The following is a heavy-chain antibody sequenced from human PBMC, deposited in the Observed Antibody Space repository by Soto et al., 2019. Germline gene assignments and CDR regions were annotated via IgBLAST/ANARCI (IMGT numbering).Heavy chain of an antibody. J-gene: IGHJ6*02. V-gene: IGHV4-39*01. CDR2: IFHSGST. CDR3: ARQEYNWNADYYYGMDV. CDR1: VASISSRSYY. Sequence: TLSFTCPVSVASISSRSYYWGWVRQPPGKGLEWIGRIFHSGSTYYNPSLKSRVTISVDTSKNQFSLKLSSVTAADTAVYYCARQEYNWNADYYYGMDVWGQGTTVT. D-gene: IGHD1-1*01.